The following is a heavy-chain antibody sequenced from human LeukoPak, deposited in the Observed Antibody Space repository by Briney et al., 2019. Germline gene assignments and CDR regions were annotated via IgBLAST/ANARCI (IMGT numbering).Heavy chain of an antibody. Sequence: GGSLRLSCAASGFTFSSYGMHWVRQAPGKGLEWVAVISHDGSNKYYADSVKGRFTISRDNSKNTLYLQMNSLRAEDTAVYYCSMAVGYYGSGSSDFDYWGQGTLVTVSS. CDR3: SMAVGYYGSGSSDFDY. CDR2: ISHDGSNK. V-gene: IGHV3-30*03. J-gene: IGHJ4*02. D-gene: IGHD3-10*01. CDR1: GFTFSSYG.